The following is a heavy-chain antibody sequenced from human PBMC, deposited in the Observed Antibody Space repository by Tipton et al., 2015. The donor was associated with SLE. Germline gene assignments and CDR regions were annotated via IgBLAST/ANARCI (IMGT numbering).Heavy chain of an antibody. CDR3: ARDSAVNFWYFDL. J-gene: IGHJ2*01. Sequence: TLSLTCDVNGGSFSGYYWSWIRQPAGKGLQWIGRIYPSGSINYNPSLKNRVTISLDTSKSQFSLRLTPVTAADTAVYYCARDSAVNFWYFDLWGRGTLVTVSS. D-gene: IGHD3/OR15-3a*01. CDR2: IYPSGSI. CDR1: GGSFSGYY. V-gene: IGHV4-59*10.